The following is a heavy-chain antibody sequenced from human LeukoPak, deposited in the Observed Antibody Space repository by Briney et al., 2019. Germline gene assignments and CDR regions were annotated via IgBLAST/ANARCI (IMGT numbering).Heavy chain of an antibody. D-gene: IGHD3-10*01. CDR1: DFSINSGFY. CDR2: SSYSGDT. V-gene: IGHV4-38-2*01. J-gene: IGHJ6*03. Sequence: PAETLSLTCAGSDFSINSGFYWGWIRQPPGKGLEWIVRSSYSGDTYYSPSLKSRLTMSLDTSTNQVSLTLSSVTAADTAVYYCARHRILLWFGGRYYMDVWGKGTTVTVS. CDR3: ARHRILLWFGGRYYMDV.